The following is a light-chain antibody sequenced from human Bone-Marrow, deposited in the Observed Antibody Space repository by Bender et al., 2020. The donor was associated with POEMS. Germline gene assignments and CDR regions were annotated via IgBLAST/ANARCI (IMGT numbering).Light chain of an antibody. CDR3: NSYTTSSII. CDR2: EAT. CDR1: SSDVGSFDL. Sequence: QSALTQPASVSGSPGQSITISCLGTSSDVGSFDLVSWYQQHPDKAPKLIIYEATKRPSDISNRFSGSKSGNTASLTISGLQADDEADYYCNSYTTSSIIFGTGTKVTVL. V-gene: IGLV2-14*02. J-gene: IGLJ1*01.